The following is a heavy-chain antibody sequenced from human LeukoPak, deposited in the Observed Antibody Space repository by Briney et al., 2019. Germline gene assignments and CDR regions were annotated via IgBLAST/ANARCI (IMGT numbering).Heavy chain of an antibody. Sequence: GGSLRLSCAASGFTFSSYAMSWVRQAPGKGLEWVANIKQDGSEKYYVDSVKGRFTISRDNAKNSLYLQMNSLRAEDTAVYYCAMRTMVRANWFDPWGQGTLVTVSS. CDR3: AMRTMVRANWFDP. CDR2: IKQDGSEK. CDR1: GFTFSSYA. V-gene: IGHV3-7*01. J-gene: IGHJ5*02. D-gene: IGHD3-10*01.